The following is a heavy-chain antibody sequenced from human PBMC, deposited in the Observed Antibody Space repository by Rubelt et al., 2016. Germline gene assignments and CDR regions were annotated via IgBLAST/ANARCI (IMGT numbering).Heavy chain of an antibody. CDR2: IYPDDSYT. D-gene: IGHD4-11*01. CDR1: GYTFSSYW. V-gene: IGHV5-51*01. Sequence: EVQLVQSGAEVKKPGESLKISCQGSGYTFSSYWITWLRQMPGKGLEWMGTIYPDDSYTRYSPSFNGQVTISVEKSNSTAYLRWGSLMASDTAMYYCARHTVFDYWGQGTLVTVSS. J-gene: IGHJ4*02. CDR3: ARHTVFDY.